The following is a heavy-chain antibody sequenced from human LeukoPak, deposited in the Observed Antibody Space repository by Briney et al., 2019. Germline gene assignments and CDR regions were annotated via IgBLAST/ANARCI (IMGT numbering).Heavy chain of an antibody. V-gene: IGHV3-23*01. CDR1: GFTFSTYG. J-gene: IGHJ4*02. CDR3: AKEYSVRNQFDY. CDR2: ISAGGGNT. Sequence: GGSLRLSCAASGFTFSTYGMNWVRQAPGKGLEWVSAISAGGGNTYYADSVKGRFTISRDNSKNTLFLEMNSLRAEDTAVYYCAKEYSVRNQFDYWGQGTLVAVSS. D-gene: IGHD1-14*01.